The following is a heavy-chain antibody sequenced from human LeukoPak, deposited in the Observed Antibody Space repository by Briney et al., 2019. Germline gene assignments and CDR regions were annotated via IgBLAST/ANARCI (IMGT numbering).Heavy chain of an antibody. Sequence: GESLKISCEASGYTFTPQGIGWARQMPGTGLGWVGIIYPRDSDTIYSPSFQGHVTISADTSINTAYLEWRSLEAADTAMYYCARHSDVVGAIWGQGTQVTVSS. V-gene: IGHV5-51*01. CDR2: IYPRDSDT. CDR3: ARHSDVVGAI. J-gene: IGHJ4*02. CDR1: GYTFTPQG. D-gene: IGHD3-16*01.